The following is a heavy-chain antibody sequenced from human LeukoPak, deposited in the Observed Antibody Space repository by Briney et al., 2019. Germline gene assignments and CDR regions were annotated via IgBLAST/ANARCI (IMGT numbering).Heavy chain of an antibody. J-gene: IGHJ4*02. V-gene: IGHV3-30*03. CDR2: ISYDGRNK. CDR1: RFTFSSYA. Sequence: PGRSLRLSCAASRFTFSSYAMHWVRQAPGKGLEWVAVISYDGRNKYYADSVKGRFTISRDNAENTLYLQMNSLRAEDTAVYYCARVPGYSSSWYQDYWGQGTLVTVSS. CDR3: ARVPGYSSSWYQDY. D-gene: IGHD6-13*01.